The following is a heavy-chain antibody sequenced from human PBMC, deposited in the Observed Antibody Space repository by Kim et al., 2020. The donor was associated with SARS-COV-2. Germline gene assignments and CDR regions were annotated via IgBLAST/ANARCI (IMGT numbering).Heavy chain of an antibody. CDR2: IYYSGST. CDR3: ASSKGRGYWFDP. V-gene: IGHV4-39*07. J-gene: IGHJ5*02. D-gene: IGHD3-22*01. Sequence: SETLSLTCTVSGGSISSSSYYWGWIRQPPGKGLEWIGSIYYSGSTYYNPSLKSRVTISVDASKNQFSLKLSSVTAADTAVYYCASSKGRGYWFDPWGQGTQVTVSS. CDR1: GGSISSSSYY.